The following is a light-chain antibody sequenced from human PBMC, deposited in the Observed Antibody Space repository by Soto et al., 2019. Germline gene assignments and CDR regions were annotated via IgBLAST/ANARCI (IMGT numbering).Light chain of an antibody. CDR1: QSITIW. V-gene: IGKV1-5*01. CDR3: QQYNSYSST. J-gene: IGKJ1*01. Sequence: DIQMTQSPSTLSASVGDRVTITCRASQSITIWLAWYQQKPGQAPKLLIFDASSLESGVPSRFSGSGSGTEFPLTISSLQRDDFATYYCQQYNSYSSTFGPGTQVQMK. CDR2: DAS.